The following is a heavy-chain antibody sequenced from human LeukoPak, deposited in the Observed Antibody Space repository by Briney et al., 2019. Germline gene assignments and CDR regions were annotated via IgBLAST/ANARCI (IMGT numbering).Heavy chain of an antibody. J-gene: IGHJ4*02. CDR2: IRSGAYGGTP. V-gene: IGHV3-49*04. CDR3: TRPLRGSGSYSFDH. D-gene: IGHD3-10*01. CDR1: GFTFGDFA. Sequence: GGSLRLSCTTSGFTFGDFAMNWVRQAPGKGLEWVGLIRSGAYGGTPEYAASVKGRFTISRDDSKSIAYLQMNSLRTEDTAVYYCTRPLRGSGSYSFDHWGRGTRVTVSS.